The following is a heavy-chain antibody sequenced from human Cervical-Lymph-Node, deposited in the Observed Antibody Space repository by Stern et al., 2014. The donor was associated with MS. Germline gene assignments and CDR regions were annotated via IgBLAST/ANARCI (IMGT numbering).Heavy chain of an antibody. J-gene: IGHJ2*01. Sequence: ESGPTLVKPTQTLTLTCTFSGFSLSTSGVGVGWIRQPPGKALEWLALIYWDDDKRYSPSLKSRLTITKDTSKNQVVLTMTNMDHVDTATYYCARLDCSSTSCYRSGYFDLWGRGTLVTVSS. V-gene: IGHV2-5*02. CDR3: ARLDCSSTSCYRSGYFDL. D-gene: IGHD2-2*02. CDR2: IYWDDDK. CDR1: GFSLSTSGVG.